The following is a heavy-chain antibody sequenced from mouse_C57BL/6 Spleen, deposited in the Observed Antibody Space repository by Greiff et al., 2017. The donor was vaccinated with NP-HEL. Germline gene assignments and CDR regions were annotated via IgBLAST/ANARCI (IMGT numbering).Heavy chain of an antibody. V-gene: IGHV5-17*01. Sequence: EVHLVESGGGLVKPGGSLKLSCAASGFTFSDYGMHWVRQAPEKELEWVAYISSGSSTIYYADTVKGRFTISRDNAKNTLFLQMTSLRSEDTAMYYCAEGGRAYWGQGTLVTVSA. J-gene: IGHJ3*01. D-gene: IGHD3-3*01. CDR2: ISSGSSTI. CDR1: GFTFSDYG. CDR3: AEGGRAY.